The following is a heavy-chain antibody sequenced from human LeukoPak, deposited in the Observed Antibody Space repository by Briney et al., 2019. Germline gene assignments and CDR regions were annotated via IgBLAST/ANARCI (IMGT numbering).Heavy chain of an antibody. CDR2: INWNGGST. CDR1: GFTFDDYG. V-gene: IGHV3-20*01. J-gene: IGHJ4*02. CDR3: ARVGAYCGGDCYSNLDY. Sequence: GGSLRLSCAASGFTFDDYGMSWVRQAPGKGLEWVSGINWNGGSTDYADSVKGRFTISRDNAKNSLYLQMNNLRAEDTAFYHCARVGAYCGGDCYSNLDYWGQGTLVTVSS. D-gene: IGHD2-21*02.